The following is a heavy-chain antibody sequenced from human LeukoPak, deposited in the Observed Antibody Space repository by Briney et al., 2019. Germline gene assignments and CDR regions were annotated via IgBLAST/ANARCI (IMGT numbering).Heavy chain of an antibody. CDR1: GYTFTTYD. Sequence: ASVKVSCKPSGYTFTTYDINWVRQATGQGLEWMGWMNPNSGNTGYAQKFQGRVTMTRDTSIGTAYMELSSLRSEDTAMYYCARGTEPSDYWGQGTLVTVSS. V-gene: IGHV1-8*01. D-gene: IGHD3-10*01. CDR3: ARGTEPSDY. J-gene: IGHJ4*02. CDR2: MNPNSGNT.